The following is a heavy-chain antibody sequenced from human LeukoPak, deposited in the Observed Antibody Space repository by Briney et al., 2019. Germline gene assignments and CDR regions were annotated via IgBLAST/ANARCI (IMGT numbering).Heavy chain of an antibody. D-gene: IGHD4-17*01. CDR3: ARLSTVTTRAYAFDI. Sequence: PSETLSLTCAVSGGSISSGGYSWSWIRQPPGKGLEWIGYIYHSGSTYYNPSLKSRVTISVDRSKNQFSLKLSSVTAADTAVYYCARLSTVTTRAYAFDIWGQGTMVTVSS. CDR2: IYHSGST. V-gene: IGHV4-30-2*01. J-gene: IGHJ3*02. CDR1: GGSISSGGYS.